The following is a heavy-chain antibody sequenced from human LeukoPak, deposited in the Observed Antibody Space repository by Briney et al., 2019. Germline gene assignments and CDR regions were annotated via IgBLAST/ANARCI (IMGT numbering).Heavy chain of an antibody. CDR3: AKWGDFDVLTGYYVPDF. D-gene: IGHD3-9*01. CDR2: ITGSGGNT. Sequence: GGSLRLSCAASGFTFSNYAMSWVRQAPGKGLEWVSAITGSGGNTYYADSVKGRFTISRDNSKNTLYLQMNSLRDEDTAVYYCAKWGDFDVLTGYYVPDFWGQGTLVTVSS. V-gene: IGHV3-23*01. CDR1: GFTFSNYA. J-gene: IGHJ4*02.